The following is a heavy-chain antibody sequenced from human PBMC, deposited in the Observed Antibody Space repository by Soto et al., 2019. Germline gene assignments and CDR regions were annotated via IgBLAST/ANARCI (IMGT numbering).Heavy chain of an antibody. CDR3: AREGPSGSYDILTGYYSGRTVKIDY. CDR1: GYTFTSYA. D-gene: IGHD3-9*01. V-gene: IGHV1-3*01. Sequence: ASVKVSCKASGYTFTSYAMHWVRQAPGQRLEWMGWINAGNGNTKYSQKFQGRVTITRDTSASTAYMELSSLRSEDTAVYYCAREGPSGSYDILTGYYSGRTVKIDYWGQGTLVTVSS. CDR2: INAGNGNT. J-gene: IGHJ4*02.